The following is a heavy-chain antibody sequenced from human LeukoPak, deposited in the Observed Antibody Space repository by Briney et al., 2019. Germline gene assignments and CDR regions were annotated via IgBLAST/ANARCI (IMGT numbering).Heavy chain of an antibody. CDR3: TTRACHAGGCSSSFYYYYGLHF. V-gene: IGHV1-69*01. J-gene: IGHJ6*02. Sequence: SVKVSCKASGNSISNYAVSWVRQAPGQGFEWMGGIIPIFGTAGYAQKFQGRVTITADQSTSTTYMALSSLKSEDTATYYCTTRACHAGGCSSSFYYYYGLHFWGQGTTVSVSS. CDR1: GNSISNYA. D-gene: IGHD3-16*01. CDR2: IIPIFGTA.